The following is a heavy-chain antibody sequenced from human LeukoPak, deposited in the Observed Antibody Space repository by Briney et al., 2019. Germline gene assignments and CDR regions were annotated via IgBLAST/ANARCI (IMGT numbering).Heavy chain of an antibody. D-gene: IGHD3-10*01. CDR2: IYYSGST. CDR1: GGSISSSSYY. J-gene: IGHJ3*02. V-gene: IGHV4-39*07. Sequence: PSETLSLTCTVSGGSISSSSYYWGWVRQPPGKGLEWIGSIYYSGSTYYNPSLKSRVTISVDTSKNQFSLKLSSVTAADTAVYYCARENTIGDLGAFDIWGQGTMVTVSS. CDR3: ARENTIGDLGAFDI.